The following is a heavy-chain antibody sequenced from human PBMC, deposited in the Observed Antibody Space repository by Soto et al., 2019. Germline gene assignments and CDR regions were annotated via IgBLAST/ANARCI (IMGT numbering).Heavy chain of an antibody. J-gene: IGHJ5*02. V-gene: IGHV3-74*01. Sequence: PGGSLRLSCAASGFTFSGYWMHWVRQAPGKGLVWVSRINSDGSSTSYADSVKGRFTISRDNAKNTLYLQMNSLRAEDTAVYYCARDQNPYYDFWSGTPEVDWFDPWGQGTLVTVSS. CDR2: INSDGSST. CDR1: GFTFSGYW. CDR3: ARDQNPYYDFWSGTPEVDWFDP. D-gene: IGHD3-3*01.